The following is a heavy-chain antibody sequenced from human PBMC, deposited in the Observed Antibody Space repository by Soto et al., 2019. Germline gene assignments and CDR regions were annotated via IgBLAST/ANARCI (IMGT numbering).Heavy chain of an antibody. D-gene: IGHD5-12*01. J-gene: IGHJ6*02. Sequence: PSETLSLTCSVSGGSISIGDYYLSWIRQPPGKGLEWIGYIYYSGSTYYNPSLKSRVTISVDTSKNQFSLKLSSVTAADTAVYYCARDNIVAPFGMDVWGQGTTVTV. V-gene: IGHV4-30-4*01. CDR2: IYYSGST. CDR3: ARDNIVAPFGMDV. CDR1: GGSISIGDYY.